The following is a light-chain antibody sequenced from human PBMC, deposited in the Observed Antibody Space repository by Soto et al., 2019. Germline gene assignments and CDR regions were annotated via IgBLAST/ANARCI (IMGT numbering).Light chain of an antibody. V-gene: IGKV3-20*01. J-gene: IGKJ1*01. CDR3: HQYGTSPQT. CDR1: QSVSRSY. CDR2: DAS. Sequence: DIVLTQSPGTLSLSPGERATLSCRASQSVSRSYLAWYQQKPGQSPRLLIYDASSRATGIPDRFSGGGSGTDFTLTISRLEPEDFAVYYCHQYGTSPQTFGQGTKVEIK.